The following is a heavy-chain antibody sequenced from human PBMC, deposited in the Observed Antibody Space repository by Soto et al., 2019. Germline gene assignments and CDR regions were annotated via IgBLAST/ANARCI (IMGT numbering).Heavy chain of an antibody. D-gene: IGHD2-21*02. CDR1: GFTFGNYG. V-gene: IGHV3-23*01. Sequence: DVQLLESGGGLVQPGGSLRLSCATSGFTFGNYGMNWVRQAPGNGLEWVSGISGGGGNTYYADSVKGRFTISRDPSKNTVFLEMNSLRAEDTAVYYCAKGFIVVVTVLRPDDAFDVWGKGTLVTVSS. CDR3: AKGFIVVVTVLRPDDAFDV. J-gene: IGHJ3*01. CDR2: ISGGGGNT.